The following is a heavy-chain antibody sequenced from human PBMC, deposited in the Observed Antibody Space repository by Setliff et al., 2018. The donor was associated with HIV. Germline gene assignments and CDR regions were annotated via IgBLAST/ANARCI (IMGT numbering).Heavy chain of an antibody. V-gene: IGHV4-39*07. D-gene: IGHD3-10*01. CDR1: GGSISNSRYY. CDR2: IYYSGST. Sequence: SETLSLTCTVSGGSISNSRYYWSWIRQPPGKGLEWIGSIYYSGSTYYNPSLKSRVTISVDTSKNQFSLKLSSVTAADTAVYYCARDLAWPGYFGYWGQGTLVTVSS. CDR3: ARDLAWPGYFGY. J-gene: IGHJ4*02.